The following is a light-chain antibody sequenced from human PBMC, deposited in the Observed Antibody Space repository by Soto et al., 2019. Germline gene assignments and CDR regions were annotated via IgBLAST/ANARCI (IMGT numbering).Light chain of an antibody. CDR2: SNN. J-gene: IGLJ3*02. CDR3: QSYDSSLSGSV. CDR1: SSNIGAGYD. Sequence: QSVLTQPPSVSGAPRQRVTISCTGSSSNIGAGYDVHWYQQLPGTAPKLLIYSNNNRPSGVPDRFSGSKSGTSASLAITRLQAEDAAEYYCQSYDSSLSGSVFGGGTKRTVL. V-gene: IGLV1-40*01.